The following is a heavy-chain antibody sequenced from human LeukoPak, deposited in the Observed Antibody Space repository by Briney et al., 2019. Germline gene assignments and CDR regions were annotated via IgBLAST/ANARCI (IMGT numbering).Heavy chain of an antibody. CDR2: INPNSGDT. D-gene: IGHD3-16*01. V-gene: IGHV1-2*02. CDR3: ATQRGSYLWGTDFDY. CDR1: GYTFTVYY. Sequence: ASVKVSCKASGYTFTVYYMHWVRQAPGQGLEWMGWINPNSGDTKFAREFQGRVTMTRDTSISTAYMGLSRLRSDDTAVYYCATQRGSYLWGTDFDYWGQGTLVTVSS. J-gene: IGHJ4*02.